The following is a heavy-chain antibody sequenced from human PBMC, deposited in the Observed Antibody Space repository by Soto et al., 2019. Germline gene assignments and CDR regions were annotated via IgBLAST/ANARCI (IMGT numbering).Heavy chain of an antibody. CDR2: IWYDGSNK. J-gene: IGHJ6*02. D-gene: IGHD1-26*01. Sequence: WWSLRLSCSASVFTFSSYGMHWFRQAPGKGLEWVAVIWYDGSNKYYADSVKGRFTISRDNSKNTLYLQMNSLRAEDTAVYYCARDRWELLGSGGMDVWAKGPRSPSP. V-gene: IGHV3-33*01. CDR1: VFTFSSYG. CDR3: ARDRWELLGSGGMDV.